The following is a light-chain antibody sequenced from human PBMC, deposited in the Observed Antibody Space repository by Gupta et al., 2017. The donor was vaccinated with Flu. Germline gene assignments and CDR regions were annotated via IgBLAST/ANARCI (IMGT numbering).Light chain of an antibody. CDR1: QKIKTD. CDR2: AAS. Sequence: DIQMTQFPSSLSASVGDRVTITCRASQKIKTDLGWYQQRPGKAPKRLIYAASTLQTGVPSRVSGSGSGTEFTLAISSLQPEDFATYYCLQHNVYPWTFGQGTKVEIK. J-gene: IGKJ1*01. CDR3: LQHNVYPWT. V-gene: IGKV1-17*01.